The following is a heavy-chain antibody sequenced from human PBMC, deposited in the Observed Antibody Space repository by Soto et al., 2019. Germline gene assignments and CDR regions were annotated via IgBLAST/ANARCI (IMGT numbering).Heavy chain of an antibody. D-gene: IGHD5-18*01. CDR2: INHSGST. CDR1: GGSFSGYY. CDR3: ARGRGRYSYGYRYYFDY. Sequence: SETLSLTCAVYGGSFSGYYWSWIRQPPGKGLEWIGEINHSGSTNYNPSLKSRVTISVDTSKNQFSLKLSSVTAADTAVYYCARGRGRYSYGYRYYFDYWGQGTLVTVSS. V-gene: IGHV4-34*01. J-gene: IGHJ4*02.